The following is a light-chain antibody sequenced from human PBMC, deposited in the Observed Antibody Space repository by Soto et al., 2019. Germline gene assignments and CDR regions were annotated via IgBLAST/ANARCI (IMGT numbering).Light chain of an antibody. CDR2: GAS. V-gene: IGKV3-20*01. CDR1: QSVSSGS. J-gene: IGKJ1*01. CDR3: QQYGNSPRT. Sequence: EIVLTQSPGTLSLSPGERATLSCRASQSVSSGSLAWYQQKPGQAPRLLIYGASIRASGIPDRFSGSGSGADFTLTIYRLEREDFAVYSCQQYGNSPRTFGQGTKVEIK.